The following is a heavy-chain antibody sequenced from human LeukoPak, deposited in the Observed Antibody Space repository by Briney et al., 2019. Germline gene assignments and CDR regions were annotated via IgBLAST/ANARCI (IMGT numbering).Heavy chain of an antibody. CDR1: GDSISDRYYY. CDR3: ARRGSLLWFDP. D-gene: IGHD3-10*01. J-gene: IGHJ5*02. V-gene: IGHV4-39*01. Sequence: NSSETLFLTCTVSGDSISDRYYYWAWIRQPPGKGLEWIGSIYFSGETYYNPSLRSRVTISVDTSKNQFSLTLTSVTVADTSVYYCARRGSLLWFDPWGQGTLVTVSS. CDR2: IYFSGET.